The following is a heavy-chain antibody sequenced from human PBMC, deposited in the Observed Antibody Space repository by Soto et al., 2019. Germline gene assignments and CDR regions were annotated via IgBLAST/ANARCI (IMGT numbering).Heavy chain of an antibody. CDR2: ISPYDDNT. CDR3: ARGGYYDSSGSRNYHYYGMDV. CDR1: GYIFTSYG. D-gene: IGHD3-22*01. V-gene: IGHV1-18*01. J-gene: IGHJ6*02. Sequence: QVQVVQSGGEVKEPGASVRVSCKTSGYIFTSYGITWVRQAPGQGLECLGWISPYDDNTNYAQNLQGRVRMSTDTSTRTAYMELRNLRSDDTAVYYCARGGYYDSSGSRNYHYYGMDVWGQGTTITVS.